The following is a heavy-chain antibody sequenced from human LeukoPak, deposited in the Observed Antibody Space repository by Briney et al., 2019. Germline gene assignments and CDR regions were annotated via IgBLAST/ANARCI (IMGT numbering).Heavy chain of an antibody. D-gene: IGHD2-15*01. CDR2: IKKDGSEK. CDR1: GFTFSSYW. J-gene: IGHJ3*02. Sequence: GGSLRLSCAASGFTFSSYWMSWVRQAPGKGLEWVANIKKDGSEKYYVHSVKGRFTISRQNAKNSLFLQMNSLRAEDTAVYYCARHRSGGSQDDAFDIWGQGTMVTVSS. V-gene: IGHV3-7*01. CDR3: ARHRSGGSQDDAFDI.